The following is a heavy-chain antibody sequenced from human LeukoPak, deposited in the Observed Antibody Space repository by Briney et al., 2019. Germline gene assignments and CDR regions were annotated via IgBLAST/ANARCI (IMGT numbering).Heavy chain of an antibody. CDR3: AKVGYYDSSGYPWYFQH. V-gene: IGHV3-48*01. Sequence: GGSLRLSCAASGFTFSTYNMNWVRQAPGKGLEWISYINADSSTIQYADSVRGRFTTSRDNAKNSLYLQMNSLRAEDTAVYYCAKVGYYDSSGYPWYFQHWGQGTLVTVSS. J-gene: IGHJ1*01. CDR1: GFTFSTYN. D-gene: IGHD3-22*01. CDR2: INADSSTI.